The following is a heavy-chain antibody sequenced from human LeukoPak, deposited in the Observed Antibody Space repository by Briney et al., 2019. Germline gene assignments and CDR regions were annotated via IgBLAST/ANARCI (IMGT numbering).Heavy chain of an antibody. Sequence: GRSLRLSCAASGFTFINYAMHWVRQAPGKGLEWVALISYDGSNKYYADSVKGRFTISRDNSKNTLYLQMNSLRAEDTAVYYCARDMWGSTDYWGQGTLVTVSS. CDR1: GFTFINYA. CDR3: ARDMWGSTDY. V-gene: IGHV3-30*14. CDR2: ISYDGSNK. D-gene: IGHD2-15*01. J-gene: IGHJ4*02.